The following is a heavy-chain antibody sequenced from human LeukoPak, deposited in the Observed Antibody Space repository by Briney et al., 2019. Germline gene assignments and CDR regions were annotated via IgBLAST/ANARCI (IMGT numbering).Heavy chain of an antibody. CDR1: GFTFSSYS. CDR3: ARDNRGYPYYFDY. J-gene: IGHJ4*02. D-gene: IGHD5-18*01. V-gene: IGHV3-7*01. CDR2: IKQDGSEK. Sequence: PGGSLRLSCADSGFTFSSYSMKWVRQAPGKGLEWVANIKQDGSEKYYVDSVKGRFTISRDSAKNSLYLQMNSLRAEDTAVYYCARDNRGYPYYFDYWGQGTLVTVSS.